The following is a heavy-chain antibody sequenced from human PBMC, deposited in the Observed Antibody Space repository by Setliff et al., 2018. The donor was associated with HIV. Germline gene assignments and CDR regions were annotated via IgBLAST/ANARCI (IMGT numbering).Heavy chain of an antibody. CDR2: IYYSGST. J-gene: IGHJ4*02. Sequence: SETLSLTCTVSGGSIRSRYWSWIREPPGKGLEWIGYIYYSGSTNYNPSLKSRVTISVDTSKNQFSLRLSSVTAADTAVYYCARVPRQLLKGAAAYFDYWGQGILVTVSS. V-gene: IGHV4-59*11. CDR3: ARVPRQLLKGAAAYFDY. CDR1: GGSIRSRY. D-gene: IGHD5-18*01.